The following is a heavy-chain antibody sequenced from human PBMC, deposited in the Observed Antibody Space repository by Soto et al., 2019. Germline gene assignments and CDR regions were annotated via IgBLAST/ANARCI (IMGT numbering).Heavy chain of an antibody. J-gene: IGHJ4*02. CDR2: IYYSGST. CDR1: GGSVSSGSYY. Sequence: SSETLSLTCTVSGGSVSSGSYYWSWIRQPPGKGLEWIGYIYYSGSTNYNPSLKSRVTISVDTPKNQFSLKLSSVTAADTAVYYCARDFRLGELSFFDYWGQGTLVTVSS. CDR3: ARDFRLGELSFFDY. V-gene: IGHV4-61*01. D-gene: IGHD3-16*02.